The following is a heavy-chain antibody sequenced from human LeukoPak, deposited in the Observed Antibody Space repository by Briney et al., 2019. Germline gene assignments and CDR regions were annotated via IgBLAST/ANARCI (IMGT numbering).Heavy chain of an antibody. Sequence: PGGSLRLSXAASGFTFSSYWMSWVRQAPGKGLEWVANIKQDGSEKYYVDSVKGRFTISRDNAKNSLYLQMNSLRAEDTAVYYCARDFRITYCYGSGSYYLDYWGQGTLVTVSS. J-gene: IGHJ4*02. V-gene: IGHV3-7*01. D-gene: IGHD3-10*01. CDR2: IKQDGSEK. CDR3: ARDFRITYCYGSGSYYLDY. CDR1: GFTFSSYW.